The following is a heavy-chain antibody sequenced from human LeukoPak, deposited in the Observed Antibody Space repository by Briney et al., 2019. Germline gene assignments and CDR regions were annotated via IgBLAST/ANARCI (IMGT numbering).Heavy chain of an antibody. D-gene: IGHD1-26*01. Sequence: SGTLSLTCAVSGGSISSSNWWSWVRQPPGKGLEWIGEIYRSGSTNYNPSLKSRVTMSADKSKNQSSLKLSSVTAADTAVYYCARGFGGSYSPFDYWGQGTLVTVSS. CDR2: IYRSGST. CDR1: GGSISSSNW. V-gene: IGHV4-4*02. CDR3: ARGFGGSYSPFDY. J-gene: IGHJ4*02.